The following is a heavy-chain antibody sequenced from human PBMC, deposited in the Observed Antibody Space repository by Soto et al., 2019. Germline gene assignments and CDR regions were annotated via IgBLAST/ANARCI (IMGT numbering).Heavy chain of an antibody. D-gene: IGHD3-22*01. J-gene: IGHJ6*02. CDR3: ARDVGYYDSSGYYSSPYYYYGRDV. CDR1: GGSISSGDYY. V-gene: IGHV4-30-4*01. CDR2: IYYSGST. Sequence: QVQLQESGPGLVKPSQTLSLTCTVSGGSISSGDYYWSWIRQPPGKGLEGIGYIYYSGSTYYNPSPTSRVTISVDTATNQFSLKLSSVTAADTALYYCARDVGYYDSSGYYSSPYYYYGRDVWGQGTTVTVSS.